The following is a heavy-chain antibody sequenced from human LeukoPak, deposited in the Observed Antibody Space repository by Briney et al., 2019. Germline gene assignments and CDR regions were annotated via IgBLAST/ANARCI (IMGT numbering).Heavy chain of an antibody. V-gene: IGHV3-33*01. CDR1: GFTFSSYG. CDR3: ARDPLGTRPGFDY. J-gene: IGHJ4*02. D-gene: IGHD1-1*01. CDR2: IWYDGSNK. Sequence: GGSLRLSCAASGFTFSSYGMHWVRQAPGKGLEWVAVIWYDGSNKYYADSVKGRFTISRDNSKNTLYLQMNSLRAEDTAVYYCARDPLGTRPGFDYWGQGTLVTVSS.